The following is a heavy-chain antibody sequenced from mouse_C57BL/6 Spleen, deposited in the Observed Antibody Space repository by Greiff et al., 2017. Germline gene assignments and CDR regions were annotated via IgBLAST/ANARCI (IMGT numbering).Heavy chain of an antibody. Sequence: QVQLQQPGAELVMPGASVKLSCKASGYTFTSYWMHWVKQRPGQGLEWIGEIDPSDSYTNYNQKFKGKSTLTVDKSSSTAYMQLSSLTSEDSAVYYCARLSRIYDINPFDYWGQSTTLTVSS. D-gene: IGHD2-12*01. J-gene: IGHJ2*01. V-gene: IGHV1-69*01. CDR3: ARLSRIYDINPFDY. CDR1: GYTFTSYW. CDR2: IDPSDSYT.